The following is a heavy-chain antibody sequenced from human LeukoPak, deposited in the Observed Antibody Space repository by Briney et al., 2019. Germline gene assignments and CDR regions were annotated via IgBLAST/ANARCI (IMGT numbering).Heavy chain of an antibody. CDR2: ISGSGGST. Sequence: GGSLRLSCAASGFTFSSDAMSWVRQAPGQGLKGVSAISGSGGSTYYAVSVKGRFTISRDNSKNTLYLQMNTLRADDTAVYYCAKEGGAYYYGSGSYYFDYWGQGTLVTVSS. J-gene: IGHJ4*02. D-gene: IGHD3-10*01. V-gene: IGHV3-23*01. CDR3: AKEGGAYYYGSGSYYFDY. CDR1: GFTFSSDA.